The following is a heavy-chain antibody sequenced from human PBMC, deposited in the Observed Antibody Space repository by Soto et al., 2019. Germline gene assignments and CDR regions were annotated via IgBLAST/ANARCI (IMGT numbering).Heavy chain of an antibody. CDR2: ISNSGSTI. Sequence: QVQLVEAGGSLVKPGGSLRLSCAASGFTFSDYYMTWIRQAPGKGLEWVAYISNSGSTIYYADSVQGRFIISRDNTKSSVHLRITILRAEDTAVYYCARDSSLVVGPSGGWFDSWGQGTLCTVSS. D-gene: IGHD1-26*01. CDR3: ARDSSLVVGPSGGWFDS. V-gene: IGHV3-11*01. J-gene: IGHJ5*01. CDR1: GFTFSDYY.